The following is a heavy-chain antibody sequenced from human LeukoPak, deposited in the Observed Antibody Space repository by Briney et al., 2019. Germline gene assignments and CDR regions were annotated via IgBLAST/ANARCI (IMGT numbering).Heavy chain of an antibody. CDR1: GFTFSPYG. J-gene: IGHJ4*02. D-gene: IGHD4-11*01. CDR3: ARDDTVTSHFDY. V-gene: IGHV3-23*01. Sequence: GGSLRLSCAASGFTFSPYGMGWVRQAPGKGLEWVSSIGVGGTYYADSVKGRFTISRDNAKNSLYLQMNSLRAEDTAVYYCARDDTVTSHFDYWGQGTLVTVSS. CDR2: IGVGGT.